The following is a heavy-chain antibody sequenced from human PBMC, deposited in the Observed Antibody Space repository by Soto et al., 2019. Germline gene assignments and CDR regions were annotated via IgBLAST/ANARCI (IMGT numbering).Heavy chain of an antibody. D-gene: IGHD1-26*01. V-gene: IGHV1-69*08. J-gene: IGHJ4*02. CDR1: GGTFSSYT. CDR2: IIPILGIA. Sequence: QVQLVQSGAEVKKPGSSVKVSCKASGGTFSSYTISWVRQAPGQGLEWMGRIIPILGIANYAQKFQGRVKITADKSTSTAYRELSSLRSEDTAVYYCARERDGRYLSFDYWGQGTLVTVSS. CDR3: ARERDGRYLSFDY.